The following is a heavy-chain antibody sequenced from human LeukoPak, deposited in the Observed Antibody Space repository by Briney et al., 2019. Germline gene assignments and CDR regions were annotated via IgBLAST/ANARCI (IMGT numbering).Heavy chain of an antibody. CDR3: ARHGQWLVRLDY. Sequence: PSETLSPTCTVSGASIGTSNNYWGWIRQPPGKGLEWIGGIHYSGSTYYDPSLKSRVTISMDTSRNQFSLRLNSVTAADTAVYYCARHGQWLVRLDYWGQGTLVTVSS. CDR2: IHYSGST. D-gene: IGHD6-19*01. J-gene: IGHJ4*02. V-gene: IGHV4-39*01. CDR1: GASIGTSNNY.